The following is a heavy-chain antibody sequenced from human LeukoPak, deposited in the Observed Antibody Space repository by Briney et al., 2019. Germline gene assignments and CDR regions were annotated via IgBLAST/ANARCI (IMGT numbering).Heavy chain of an antibody. CDR1: GFTFSSYA. Sequence: GGSLRLSCAASGFTFSSYAMHWVRQAPGKGLEWVAVISYDGSNKYYADSVKGRFTISRDNSKNTLYLQMNSLRAEDTAVYYCARDPEPYSGYGIDYWGQGTLVTVSS. CDR3: ARDPEPYSGYGIDY. J-gene: IGHJ4*02. D-gene: IGHD5-12*01. V-gene: IGHV3-30*04. CDR2: ISYDGSNK.